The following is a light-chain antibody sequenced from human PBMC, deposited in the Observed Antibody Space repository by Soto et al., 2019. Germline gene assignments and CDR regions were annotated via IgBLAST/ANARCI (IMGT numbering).Light chain of an antibody. CDR1: QSVSSSY. Sequence: EIGLTQSAGTLSLSPGERATLSCRASQSVSSSYLAWYQQKPGQAPRLLIYGASTRATGIPARFSGSGSGTEFTLTISSLQSEDFAVYYCQQYNNWPRTFGQGTKVDIK. CDR3: QQYNNWPRT. V-gene: IGKV3-15*01. CDR2: GAS. J-gene: IGKJ1*01.